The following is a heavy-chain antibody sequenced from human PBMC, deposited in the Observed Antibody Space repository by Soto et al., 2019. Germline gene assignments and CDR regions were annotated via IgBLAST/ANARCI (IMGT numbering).Heavy chain of an antibody. D-gene: IGHD6-19*01. V-gene: IGHV1-3*04. Sequence: QVRLVQSGTEVKRPGASVMVSCKASGYKFANYAIHWVRQAPGQTFEWMGWINTGKGNTRNSQKFQDRVTFTRDTSETIVHKEVGSLKFDDPAVYYGERDLSGWWLTNGNYGVDVWGQGTTVIVAS. CDR2: INTGKGNT. CDR1: GYKFANYA. J-gene: IGHJ6*02. CDR3: ERDLSGWWLTNGNYGVDV.